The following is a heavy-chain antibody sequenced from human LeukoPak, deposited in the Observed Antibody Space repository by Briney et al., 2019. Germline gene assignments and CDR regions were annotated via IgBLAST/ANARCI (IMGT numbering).Heavy chain of an antibody. CDR2: IYYSGST. CDR1: GGSISSGDYY. D-gene: IGHD2-2*01. V-gene: IGHV4-30-4*08. CDR3: AGCASCFGLSLDP. J-gene: IGHJ5*02. Sequence: SETLSLTCTVSGGSISSGDYYWSWIRQPPGKGLEWIGYIYYSGSTYYNPSLKSRVTISVDTSKNQFSLKLSSVTAADTAVYYCAGCASCFGLSLDPWGQGTLVTVSS.